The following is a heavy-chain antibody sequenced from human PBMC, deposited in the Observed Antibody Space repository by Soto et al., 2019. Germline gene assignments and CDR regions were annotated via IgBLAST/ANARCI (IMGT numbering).Heavy chain of an antibody. CDR2: IYYSGST. V-gene: IGHV4-30-4*01. J-gene: IGHJ4*02. Sequence: PSETLSLTCTVSGGSISSGDYYWSWIRQPPGKGLEWIGYIYYSGSTYYNPSLKSRVTISVDTSKNQFSLKLSSVTAADTAVYYCAREEAASLIDYWGQGTLVTVSS. CDR1: GGSISSGDYY. CDR3: AREEAASLIDY. D-gene: IGHD6-13*01.